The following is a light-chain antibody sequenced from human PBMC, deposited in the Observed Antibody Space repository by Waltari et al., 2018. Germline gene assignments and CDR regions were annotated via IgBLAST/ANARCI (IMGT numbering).Light chain of an antibody. V-gene: IGKV1-5*03. CDR1: QTINTW. J-gene: IGKJ1*01. CDR2: KAF. Sequence: CVASQTINTWLCWVHKKPGKAPRVLISKAFSLESGVSSRFIGSGSGTEFTLTISSLQPDDFATYYCQQYQSESWTFGQGTRVEV. CDR3: QQYQSESWT.